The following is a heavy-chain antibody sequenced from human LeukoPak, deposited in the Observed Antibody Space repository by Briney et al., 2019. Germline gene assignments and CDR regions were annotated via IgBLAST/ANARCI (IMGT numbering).Heavy chain of an antibody. D-gene: IGHD6-19*01. J-gene: IGHJ4*02. CDR3: ARNYAVAGTFWFDY. Sequence: SGPTLVKPTQTLTLTCTFSGFSLTTSGVGVGWIRQPPGKALEWLALIYWNDDKRYSPSLKSRFTLTKDTSKNQVVLTMTNMDPVDTATYCCARNYAVAGTFWFDYWGQGTLVTVSS. CDR2: IYWNDDK. CDR1: GFSLTTSGVG. V-gene: IGHV2-5*01.